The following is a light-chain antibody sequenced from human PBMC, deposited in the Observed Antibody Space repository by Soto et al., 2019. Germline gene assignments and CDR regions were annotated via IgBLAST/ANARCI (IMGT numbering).Light chain of an antibody. V-gene: IGKV1-39*01. CDR1: QSLSSY. CDR2: AAS. Sequence: DLQMTQSPSSLSASVGDRVTITCRASQSLSSYLNWYQQKPGKAPNLLIYAASSLQSGVPSRFSGSGSGTDFTLTISNLQPEDFATYYCQQSYSTPLTFGGGTKVEIK. J-gene: IGKJ4*01. CDR3: QQSYSTPLT.